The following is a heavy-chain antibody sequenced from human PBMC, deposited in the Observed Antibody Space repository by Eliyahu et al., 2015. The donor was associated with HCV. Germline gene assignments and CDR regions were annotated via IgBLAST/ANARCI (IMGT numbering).Heavy chain of an antibody. CDR3: ARGTLLRFLEWLPALSYYYYGMDV. V-gene: IGHV4-34*01. CDR2: INHSGXT. J-gene: IGHJ6*02. CDR1: XGSFSGYY. Sequence: QVQLQQWGAGLLKPSETLSLTCAVYXGSFSGYYWSXIRQPPGKGLEWIGEINHSGXTNYNPSLKSRVTISVDTSKNQFSLKLSSVTAADTAVYYCARGTLLRFLEWLPALSYYYYGMDVWGQGTTVTVSS. D-gene: IGHD3-3*01.